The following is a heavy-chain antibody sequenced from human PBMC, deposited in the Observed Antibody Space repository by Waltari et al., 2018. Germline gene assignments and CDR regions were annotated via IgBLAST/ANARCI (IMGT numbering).Heavy chain of an antibody. V-gene: IGHV4-4*07. CDR2: IFDSGAS. CDR3: ARGHRRHGSSWQDGFDI. D-gene: IGHD2-2*01. Sequence: QVLLQASGPGPVPLWATLSLTCNFTGVSIRGHYCSWIRQSAGKGLEWLGRIFDSGASNPTPSLKNRVTMSFDSTENYFSLELTSVTAADTTVYYCARGHRRHGSSWQDGFDIWGHGILVTVSS. CDR1: GVSIRGHY. J-gene: IGHJ3*02.